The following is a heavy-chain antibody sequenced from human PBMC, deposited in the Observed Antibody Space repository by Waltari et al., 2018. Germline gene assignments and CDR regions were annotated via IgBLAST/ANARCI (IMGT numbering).Heavy chain of an antibody. D-gene: IGHD7-27*01. V-gene: IGHV3-74*03. CDR2: IESDESRT. CDR3: VRDEPGDGLDY. J-gene: IGHJ4*02. Sequence: EVQLVESGGALVQPGGSLRLSCATSGLTCGTYWMQWVRHAPGKGRVWVAHIESDESRTTYAESVKGRFTISRDNAKNTVYLQMNSLRDDDTAVYYCVRDEPGDGLDYWGQGTLVTVSS. CDR1: GLTCGTYW.